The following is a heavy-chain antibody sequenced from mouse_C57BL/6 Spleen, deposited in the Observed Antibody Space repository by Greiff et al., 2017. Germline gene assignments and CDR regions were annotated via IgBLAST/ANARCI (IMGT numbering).Heavy chain of an antibody. CDR2: IYPSDSYT. Sequence: VQLQQSGAELVMPGASVKLSCKASGYTFTSYCIHWVKQRPGQGLEWIGEIYPSDSYTNYNQKFKGKSTLTADKSSSTAYMQLSSLTSEDSAVYSGACGDSYWGFAYWGQGTTVTVSA. J-gene: IGHJ3*01. D-gene: IGHD2-12*01. CDR1: GYTFTSYC. CDR3: ACGDSYWGFAY. V-gene: IGHV1-69*01.